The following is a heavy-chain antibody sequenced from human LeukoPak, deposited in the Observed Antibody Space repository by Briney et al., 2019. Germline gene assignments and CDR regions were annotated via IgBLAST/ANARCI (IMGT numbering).Heavy chain of an antibody. CDR2: IYTSGST. J-gene: IGHJ6*02. CDR1: GGSISSYY. V-gene: IGHV4-4*07. CDR3: ARGKVGYYYYGMDV. Sequence: NSSETLSLTCTVSGGSISSYYWSWIRQPAGKGLEWIGRIYTSGSTNYNPSLKSRVTMSVDTSKSQFSLKLSSVTAADTAVYYCARGKVGYYYYGMDVWGQGTTVTVSS. D-gene: IGHD2-15*01.